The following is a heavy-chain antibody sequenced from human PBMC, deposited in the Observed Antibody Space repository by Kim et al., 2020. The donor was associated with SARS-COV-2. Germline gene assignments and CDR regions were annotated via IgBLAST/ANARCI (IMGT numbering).Heavy chain of an antibody. Sequence: SETLSLTCTVSRDSISGYYWSWIRQPPGKGLEWIAYISNNGDTSNNPSLKGRVTISLDTSKNQFSLKLSSVTAADTAVYYCARHRLSSTSRILDPWGQGTLVTVSS. D-gene: IGHD2-2*01. CDR3: ARHRLSSTSRILDP. CDR2: ISNNGDT. CDR1: RDSISGYY. J-gene: IGHJ5*02. V-gene: IGHV4-59*08.